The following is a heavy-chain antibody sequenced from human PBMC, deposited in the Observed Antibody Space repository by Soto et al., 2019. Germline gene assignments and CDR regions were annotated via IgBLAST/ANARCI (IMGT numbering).Heavy chain of an antibody. CDR2: ISYSGTT. CDR1: GVSISSSSYY. J-gene: IGHJ4*02. V-gene: IGHV4-39*01. CDR3: MLGSGWKDFDY. D-gene: IGHD3-22*01. Sequence: PSETLSLTCTVSGVSISSSSYYWGWIRQPPGKGLEWIASISYSGTTYYSPSLKGRVTKSVDTSRNQFSLRLTSVTAADTAVYYCMLGSGWKDFDYWGQGTLVTVSS.